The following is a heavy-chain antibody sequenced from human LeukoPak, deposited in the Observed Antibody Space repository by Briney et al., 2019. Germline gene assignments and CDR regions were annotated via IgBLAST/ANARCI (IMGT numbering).Heavy chain of an antibody. J-gene: IGHJ4*02. Sequence: PSQTLSLTCTVSGGSISSGSYYWSWIRQPAGKGLEWIGRIYTSGSTNYNPSLKSRVTISVDTSKNQFSLKLSSVTAADTAVYYCARAVVRGSKREVVDYWGQGTLVTVSS. V-gene: IGHV4-61*02. D-gene: IGHD1-26*01. CDR1: GGSISSGSYY. CDR2: IYTSGST. CDR3: ARAVVRGSKREVVDY.